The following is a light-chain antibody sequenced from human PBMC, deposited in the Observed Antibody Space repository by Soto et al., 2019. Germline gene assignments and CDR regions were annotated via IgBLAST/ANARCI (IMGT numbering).Light chain of an antibody. CDR3: QLWDSNSGHVV. Sequence: SYELTQPPSVSVAPGQTARITCWGTNIGRKSVHWYQQKPGQAPVVVVYDDRDRPSGIPERFSGPNSGNTAALTISRVEAGDEADYYCQLWDSNSGHVVFGGGTKLTVL. J-gene: IGLJ2*01. V-gene: IGLV3-21*02. CDR1: NIGRKS. CDR2: DDR.